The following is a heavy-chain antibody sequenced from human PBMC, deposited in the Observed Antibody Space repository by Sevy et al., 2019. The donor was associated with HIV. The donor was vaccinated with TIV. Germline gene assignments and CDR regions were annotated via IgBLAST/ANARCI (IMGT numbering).Heavy chain of an antibody. D-gene: IGHD1-7*01. V-gene: IGHV6-1*01. CDR1: GDSVSSNSAA. Sequence: SQTLSLTCAISGDSVSSNSAAWHWIRQSPSRGLEWMGRTYYRSKWYNDYAVSVKSRITINPDTSKNQVSLQLNSMTPEDTAIDYCARDVGTYGGMDVWVQGTTVTVSS. CDR3: ARDVGTYGGMDV. J-gene: IGHJ6*02. CDR2: TYYRSKWYN.